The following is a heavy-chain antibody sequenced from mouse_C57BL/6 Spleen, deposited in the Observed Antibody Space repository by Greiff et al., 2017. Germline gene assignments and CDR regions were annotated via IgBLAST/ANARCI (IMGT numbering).Heavy chain of an antibody. CDR3: AKSGTGTSMDY. CDR2: IWRGGST. V-gene: IGHV2-5*01. J-gene: IGHJ4*01. Sequence: QVQLQQSGPGLVQPSQSLSITCTVSGFSLTSYGVHWVRQSPGQGLEWLGVIWRGGSTAYNAAFMSRLGITKDNSKSQVFFKMNSLQADDTAIYYCAKSGTGTSMDYWGKGTSVTVSS. D-gene: IGHD4-1*01. CDR1: GFSLTSYG.